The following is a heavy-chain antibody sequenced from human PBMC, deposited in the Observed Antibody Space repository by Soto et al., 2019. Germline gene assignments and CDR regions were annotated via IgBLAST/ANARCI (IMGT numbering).Heavy chain of an antibody. CDR2: IYYSGST. V-gene: IGHV4-59*01. D-gene: IGHD2-2*01. Sequence: NPSETLSLTCTVSGGSISSYYWTWIRQPPGKGLEWIGYIYYSGSTDYNPSLKSRVTISADTSKNQFSLRLTSVTAADTAVYYCARGTSYSISWYYNWLDPWGQGTLVTVSS. J-gene: IGHJ5*02. CDR3: ARGTSYSISWYYNWLDP. CDR1: GGSISSYY.